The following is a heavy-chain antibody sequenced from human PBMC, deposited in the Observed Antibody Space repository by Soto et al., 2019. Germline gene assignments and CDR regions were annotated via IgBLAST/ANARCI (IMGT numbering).Heavy chain of an antibody. CDR2: MSDRSGDP. J-gene: IGHJ6*02. Sequence: QVQLVQSGGEVKKPGASVRVSCQASGYPFNKIAIHWVRQAPGHGLEWLGRMSDRSGDPNCAPTVRDRITMATDASNNTAYMELRSLRSDDTAVYYCAREGGLGTEKHPYGLDVWGQGTTVTV. CDR3: AREGGLGTEKHPYGLDV. V-gene: IGHV1-18*01. D-gene: IGHD1-26*01. CDR1: GYPFNKIA.